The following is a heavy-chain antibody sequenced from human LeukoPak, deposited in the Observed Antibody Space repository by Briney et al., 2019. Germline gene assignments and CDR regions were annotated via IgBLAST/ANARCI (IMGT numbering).Heavy chain of an antibody. J-gene: IGHJ5*02. V-gene: IGHV1-58*01. CDR2: IVVGSGNT. D-gene: IGHD3-22*01. CDR3: AADPYYYDSSGYYP. Sequence: SVKVSCKASGFTFTSSAVQWVRQARGQRLEWIGWIVVGSGNTNYAQKFQERVTITRDMSTSTAYMELSSLGSEDTAVYYCAADPYYYDSSGYYPWGQGTLVTVSS. CDR1: GFTFTSSA.